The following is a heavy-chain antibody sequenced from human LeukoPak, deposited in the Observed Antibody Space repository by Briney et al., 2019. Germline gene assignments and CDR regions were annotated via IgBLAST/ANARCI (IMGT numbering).Heavy chain of an antibody. V-gene: IGHV4-39*01. CDR3: ARLWSGLRPPDY. D-gene: IGHD3-3*01. CDR2: IYYSGST. CDR1: GVSIRSSSYY. Sequence: SETLSLTCTVSGVSIRSSSYYWGWIRQIPGKGLEWIGSIYYSGSTYYNPSLKSRVTISVDTSKNQLSLKLSSVTAADTAVYYCARLWSGLRPPDYWGQGTLVTVSS. J-gene: IGHJ4*02.